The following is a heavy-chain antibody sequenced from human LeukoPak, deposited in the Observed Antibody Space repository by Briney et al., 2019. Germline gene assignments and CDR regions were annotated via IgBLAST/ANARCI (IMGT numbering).Heavy chain of an antibody. Sequence: GGSLRLSCAASGFTFSSYSMNWVRQAPGKGLEWVSYISSSSSTIYYADSVKGRFTISRDNAKNSLYLQMNGLRAEDTAVYYCASGDSYGSLVFYWGQGTLVTVSS. J-gene: IGHJ4*02. CDR3: ASGDSYGSLVFY. V-gene: IGHV3-48*01. CDR2: ISSSSSTI. CDR1: GFTFSSYS. D-gene: IGHD5-18*01.